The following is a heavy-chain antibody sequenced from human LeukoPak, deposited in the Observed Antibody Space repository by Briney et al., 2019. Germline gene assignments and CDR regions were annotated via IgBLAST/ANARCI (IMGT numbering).Heavy chain of an antibody. D-gene: IGHD3-16*01. J-gene: IGHJ4*02. Sequence: GGSLRLSCAASGFTFSTYWMGWVRPAPGKGLEWVANIIQDGSEKYYVDSLKGRFTISRDNAKNSLYLQMNSLRAEDTAVYYCARSLWGHFDYWGQGTLVTVSS. CDR1: GFTFSTYW. CDR3: ARSLWGHFDY. V-gene: IGHV3-7*05. CDR2: IIQDGSEK.